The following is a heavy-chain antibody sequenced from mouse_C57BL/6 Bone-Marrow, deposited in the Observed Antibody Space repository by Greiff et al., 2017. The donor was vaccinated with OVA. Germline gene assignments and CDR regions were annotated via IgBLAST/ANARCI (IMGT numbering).Heavy chain of an antibody. CDR1: GYTFTSYG. V-gene: IGHV1-81*01. D-gene: IGHD1-1*01. Sequence: QVQLQQSGAELARPGASVKLSCKASGYTFTSYGISWVKQRPGQGLEWIGEIYPRSGNTYYNEKLKGKATLIADKSSSTAYMELRSLTSEDAAGYFCARELHGNYWGQGTTLTVSS. CDR2: IYPRSGNT. J-gene: IGHJ2*01. CDR3: ARELHGNY.